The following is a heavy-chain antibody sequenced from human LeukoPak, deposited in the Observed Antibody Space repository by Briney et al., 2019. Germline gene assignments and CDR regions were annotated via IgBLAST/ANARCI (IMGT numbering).Heavy chain of an antibody. D-gene: IGHD2-8*01. CDR3: AKDRCSNGIGCYYYYMDV. CDR1: GFTFSSYA. J-gene: IGHJ6*03. Sequence: GGSLRLSCAASGFTFSSYALHWVRQAPGKGLEWVALISYDGSNKYYADSVKGRFSISRDSSKNILYLQMNSLRAEDTAVYYCAKDRCSNGIGCYYYYMDVWGEGTTVTISS. CDR2: ISYDGSNK. V-gene: IGHV3-30*04.